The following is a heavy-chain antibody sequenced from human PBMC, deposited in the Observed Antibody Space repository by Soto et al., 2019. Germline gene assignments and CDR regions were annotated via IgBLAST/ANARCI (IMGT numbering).Heavy chain of an antibody. V-gene: IGHV3-23*01. Sequence: GGSLRLSCAATGFSYSNYAMSWVRQAPGKGLEWVSGTSGSGGGTYYADSVKGRFTISRDNSKNTVYLQMNSLRAEDTAVYYCAKGYCSSTSCLWPTGAHDYWGQGTRVTVSS. CDR2: TSGSGGGT. CDR1: GFSYSNYA. J-gene: IGHJ4*02. D-gene: IGHD2-2*01. CDR3: AKGYCSSTSCLWPTGAHDY.